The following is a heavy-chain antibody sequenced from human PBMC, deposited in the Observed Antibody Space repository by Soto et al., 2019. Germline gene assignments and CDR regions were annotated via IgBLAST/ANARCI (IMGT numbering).Heavy chain of an antibody. J-gene: IGHJ4*02. D-gene: IGHD5-12*01. CDR1: GSTVSSNY. V-gene: IGHV3-66*01. Sequence: GGSLRLCCAASGSTVSSNYMSWVRQAPGKGLEWVSVIYSGGSTYYADSVKGRFTISRDNSKNTLYLQMNSLRAEDTAVYYCANQRGGYDRDFDYWGQGTLVTVSS. CDR2: IYSGGST. CDR3: ANQRGGYDRDFDY.